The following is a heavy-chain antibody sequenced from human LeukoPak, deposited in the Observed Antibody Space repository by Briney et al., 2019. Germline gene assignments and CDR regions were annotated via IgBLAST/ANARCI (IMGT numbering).Heavy chain of an antibody. J-gene: IGHJ4*02. V-gene: IGHV4-34*01. Sequence: PSETLSLTCAVYVGSFSGYYWSWMRQPPGKGLEGIGEINHSGSTNYNPSLKSRVTISVDTSKNQFSLNLSSVTASDTAVYYCWGGEVDGEGLVYFDYWGQGTLVTVSS. CDR2: INHSGST. CDR1: VGSFSGYY. CDR3: WGGEVDGEGLVYFDY. D-gene: IGHD3/OR15-3a*01.